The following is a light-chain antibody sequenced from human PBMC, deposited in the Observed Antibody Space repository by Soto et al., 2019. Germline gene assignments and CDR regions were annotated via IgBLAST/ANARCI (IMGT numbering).Light chain of an antibody. CDR2: DNT. CDR3: QSYDTSLSASV. V-gene: IGLV1-40*01. CDR1: RSNIGAGYA. Sequence: QPVLTQPPSVSGAPGQRVTISCTGSRSNIGAGYAVHWYQQLPGTAPKLLIYDNTNRPSGVPDRFSASESGTSASLAITGLQSEYEADYYCQSYDTSLSASVFGGGTKVTVL. J-gene: IGLJ2*01.